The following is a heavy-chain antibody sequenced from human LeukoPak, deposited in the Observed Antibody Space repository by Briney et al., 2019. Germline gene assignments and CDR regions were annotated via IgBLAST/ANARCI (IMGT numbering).Heavy chain of an antibody. V-gene: IGHV7-4-1*02. Sequence: ASVTVSFKASGYTFTIYAMNWVRQAPGQGLEWMGWINTNTGNPTYAQGFTGRFVFSLDTSVSTAYLQISSLKAEDTAVYYCATVIRHPSSSSEDWGQGTLVTVSS. CDR1: GYTFTIYA. J-gene: IGHJ4*02. CDR3: ATVIRHPSSSSED. D-gene: IGHD6-6*01. CDR2: INTNTGNP.